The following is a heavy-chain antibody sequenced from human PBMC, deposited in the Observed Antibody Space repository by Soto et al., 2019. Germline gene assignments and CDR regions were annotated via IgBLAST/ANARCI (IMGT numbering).Heavy chain of an antibody. Sequence: EVQLVESGGGVVRPGGSLRLACAVSGFSLDEYGMSWVRQAPGKGPEWVSGMHRNGGSTGYADSVKGRFTISRDDAKNSLYLQMNSLRAEDTAFYYCARDHRXGYEYGDYGDSWGHGTLVTVSS. CDR2: MHRNGGST. D-gene: IGHD4-17*01. CDR3: ARDHRXGYEYGDYGDS. V-gene: IGHV3-20*04. CDR1: GFSLDEYG. J-gene: IGHJ5*01.